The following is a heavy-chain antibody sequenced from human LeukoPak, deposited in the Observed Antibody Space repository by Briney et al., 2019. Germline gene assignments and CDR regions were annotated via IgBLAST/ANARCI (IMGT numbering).Heavy chain of an antibody. D-gene: IGHD3-22*01. V-gene: IGHV4-34*01. J-gene: IGHJ5*02. CDR3: ARGRRKYYYDSSGCIDP. CDR2: INHSGST. Sequence: SEILSLTCAVYGGSFSGYYWSWIRQPPGKGLEWIGEINHSGSTNYNPSLKSRVTISVDTSKNQFSLKLSSVTAADTAVYYCARGRRKYYYDSSGCIDPWGQGTLVTVSS. CDR1: GGSFSGYY.